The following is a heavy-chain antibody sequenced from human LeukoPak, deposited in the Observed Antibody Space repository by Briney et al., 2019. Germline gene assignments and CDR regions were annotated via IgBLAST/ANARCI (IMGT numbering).Heavy chain of an antibody. J-gene: IGHJ4*02. Sequence: PSETLSLTCTVSGGSISSYYWSWVRQPPGKGLEWIGYISYSGNTNYNPSLKSRVTISVGTSKNQFSLRLSSVTAADTAVYYCARQGGYIAPLALWGQGTLVTVPS. V-gene: IGHV4-59*08. CDR1: GGSISSYY. D-gene: IGHD6-13*01. CDR2: ISYSGNT. CDR3: ARQGGYIAPLAL.